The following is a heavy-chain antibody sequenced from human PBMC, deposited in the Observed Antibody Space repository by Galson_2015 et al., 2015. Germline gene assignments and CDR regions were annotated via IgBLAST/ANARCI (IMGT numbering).Heavy chain of an antibody. CDR3: ARDSDYDLRSSYYYGMDV. Sequence: SGFTFSSYSMNWVRQAPGKGLEWVSYISSSSSTIYYADSVKGRFTISRDNAKNSLYLQMNSLRDEDTAVYYCARDSDYDLRSSYYYGMDVWGQGTTVTVSS. D-gene: IGHD3-3*01. J-gene: IGHJ6*02. CDR1: GFTFSSYS. V-gene: IGHV3-48*02. CDR2: ISSSSSTI.